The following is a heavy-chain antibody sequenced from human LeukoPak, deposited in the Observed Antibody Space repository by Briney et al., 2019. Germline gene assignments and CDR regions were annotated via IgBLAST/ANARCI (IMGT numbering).Heavy chain of an antibody. Sequence: GASVKVSCKASNYTFTSYGISWVRQAPGQGLEWMAWINAYNGNTNYAQKLQGRVTMTTDTSTSTAYMELRSLRSDDTAVYYCARRHSSGWYPDWGQGTLVTVSS. J-gene: IGHJ4*02. CDR2: INAYNGNT. CDR3: ARRHSSGWYPD. CDR1: NYTFTSYG. D-gene: IGHD6-19*01. V-gene: IGHV1-18*01.